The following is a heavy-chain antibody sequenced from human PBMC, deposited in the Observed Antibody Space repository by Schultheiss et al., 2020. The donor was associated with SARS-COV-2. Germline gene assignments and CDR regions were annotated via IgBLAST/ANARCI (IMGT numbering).Heavy chain of an antibody. D-gene: IGHD4-17*01. J-gene: IGHJ4*02. CDR3: ARHSAVTSELDY. V-gene: IGHV4-59*08. CDR2: IYYSGST. CDR1: GGSFSGYY. Sequence: SETLSLTCAVYGGSFSGYYWSWIRQPPGKGLEWIGYIYYSGSTYYNPSLKSRVTISVDTSKNQFSLKLSSVTAADTAVYYCARHSAVTSELDYWGQGTLVTVSS.